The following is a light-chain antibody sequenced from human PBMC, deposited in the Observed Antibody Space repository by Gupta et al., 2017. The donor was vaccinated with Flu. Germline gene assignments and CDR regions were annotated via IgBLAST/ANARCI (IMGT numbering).Light chain of an antibody. V-gene: IGKV1-39*01. CDR3: QQSYSTPLT. CDR1: QSISSY. Sequence: ITCRASQSISSYLNWYQQKPGKAPKLLIYAASSLQSGVPSRFSGSGSGTDFTLTISSLQPEDFATYHCQQSYSTPLTFGGGTKVEIK. CDR2: AAS. J-gene: IGKJ4*01.